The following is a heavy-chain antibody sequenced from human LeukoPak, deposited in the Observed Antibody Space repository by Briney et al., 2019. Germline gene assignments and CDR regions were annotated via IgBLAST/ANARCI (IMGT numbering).Heavy chain of an antibody. Sequence: PSETLSLTCTVSGGSISSSSYYWGWIRQPPGKGLEWIGSIYYSGSTYYNPSLKSRVTISVDTSKNQFSLKLSSVTAADTAVYYCAREAERYAFDIWGQGTMVTVSS. V-gene: IGHV4-39*07. D-gene: IGHD1-1*01. J-gene: IGHJ3*02. CDR3: AREAERYAFDI. CDR1: GGSISSSSYY. CDR2: IYYSGST.